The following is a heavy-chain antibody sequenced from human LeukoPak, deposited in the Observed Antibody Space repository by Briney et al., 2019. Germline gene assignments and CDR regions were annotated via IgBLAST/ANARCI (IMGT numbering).Heavy chain of an antibody. CDR3: ARAGIAVAADDAFDI. D-gene: IGHD6-19*01. Sequence: PGRSLRLSCAASGFTFSSYGMHWVRQAPGKGLEWVAVIWYDGSNKYYADSVKGRFTISRDNSKNTLYLQMNSLRAEDTAVYYCARAGIAVAADDAFDIWGQGTMVTVSS. J-gene: IGHJ3*02. V-gene: IGHV3-33*01. CDR2: IWYDGSNK. CDR1: GFTFSSYG.